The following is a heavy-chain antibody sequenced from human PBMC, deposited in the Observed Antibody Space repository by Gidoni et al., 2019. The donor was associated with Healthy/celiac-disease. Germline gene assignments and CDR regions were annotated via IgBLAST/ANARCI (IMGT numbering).Heavy chain of an antibody. CDR2: IIPIFGTA. Sequence: EVKKPGSSVKVSCKASGGTFSSYAISWVRQAPGQGLEWMGGIIPIFGTANYAQKFQGRVTITADESTSTAYMELSSLRSEDTAVYYCARAAAPMGASNHFDYWGQGTLVTVSS. CDR1: GGTFSSYA. D-gene: IGHD1-26*01. CDR3: ARAAAPMGASNHFDY. V-gene: IGHV1-69*01. J-gene: IGHJ4*02.